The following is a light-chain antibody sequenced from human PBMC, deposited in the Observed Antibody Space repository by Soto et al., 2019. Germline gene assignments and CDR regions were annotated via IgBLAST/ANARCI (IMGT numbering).Light chain of an antibody. CDR2: EVS. Sequence: QSALTQPASVSGSPGQSITISCTGSSSDIGAYNYVSWFQQYPGKAPKLIISEVSNRPSGVSNRFSGSKSGTAASLTISGLQTEDEADYYCSSYAGNSRYVFGTGTKVTVL. J-gene: IGLJ1*01. CDR3: SSYAGNSRYV. CDR1: SSDIGAYNY. V-gene: IGLV2-14*01.